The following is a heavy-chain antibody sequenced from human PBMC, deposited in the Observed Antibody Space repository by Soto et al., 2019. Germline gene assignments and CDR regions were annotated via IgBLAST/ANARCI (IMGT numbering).Heavy chain of an antibody. CDR2: IYHTEST. CDR3: ARGYYESSDYFVGSPIFDY. J-gene: IGHJ4*02. V-gene: IGHV4-4*02. CDR1: GDSISSSFW. D-gene: IGHD3-22*01. Sequence: SETLSLTSAASGDSISSSFWWSLVRQPPGKGLGWIGEIYHTESTVYNPSLKSRLTISLGTPMNQFSLKLTSVTAADTAVYYCARGYYESSDYFVGSPIFDYWGQGSLVTVSS.